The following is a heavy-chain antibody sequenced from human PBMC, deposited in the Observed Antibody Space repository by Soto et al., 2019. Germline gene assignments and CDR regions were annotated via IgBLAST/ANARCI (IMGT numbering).Heavy chain of an antibody. CDR3: AKDLIVVAPPYYYGMDV. CDR1: GFTFSSYG. J-gene: IGHJ6*02. V-gene: IGHV3-33*06. Sequence: GGSLRLSCAASGFTFSSYGMHWVRQAPGKGLEWVAVIWFDGSNKFYADSVKGRFTISRDNSKNTVSLQMNSLRDEDSAAYYCAKDLIVVAPPYYYGMDVWGQGTTVTVSS. CDR2: IWFDGSNK. D-gene: IGHD3-22*01.